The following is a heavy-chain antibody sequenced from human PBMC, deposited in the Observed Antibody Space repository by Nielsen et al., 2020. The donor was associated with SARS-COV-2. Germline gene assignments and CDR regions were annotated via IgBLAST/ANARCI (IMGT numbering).Heavy chain of an antibody. Sequence: GGSLRLSCAASGFTFSSYWMSWVRQAPGKGLEWVANIKQDGSEKYYVDSVKGRFTISRDNSKNTLYLQMNSLRAEDTAVYYCAKSARATMIVVIITAWGQGTLVTVSS. J-gene: IGHJ5*02. CDR2: IKQDGSEK. D-gene: IGHD3-22*01. CDR3: AKSARATMIVVIITA. CDR1: GFTFSSYW. V-gene: IGHV3-7*03.